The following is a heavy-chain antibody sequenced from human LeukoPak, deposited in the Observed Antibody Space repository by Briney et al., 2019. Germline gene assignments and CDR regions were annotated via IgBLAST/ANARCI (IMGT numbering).Heavy chain of an antibody. D-gene: IGHD3-3*01. J-gene: IGHJ6*03. CDR3: ARAPTIFGVVNYYYYYYMDV. CDR1: GYTLTSYG. Sequence: GASVKVSCKASGYTLTSYGISWVRQAPGQGLEWMGWISAYNGNTNYAQKLQGRVTMTTDTSTSTAYMELRSLRSDDTAVYYCARAPTIFGVVNYYYYYYMDVWGKGTTVTVSS. V-gene: IGHV1-18*01. CDR2: ISAYNGNT.